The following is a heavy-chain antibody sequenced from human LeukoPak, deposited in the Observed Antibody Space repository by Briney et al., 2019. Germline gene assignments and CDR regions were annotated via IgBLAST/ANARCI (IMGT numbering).Heavy chain of an antibody. CDR1: GGSISSHY. CDR2: IYYSGTT. J-gene: IGHJ5*02. D-gene: IGHD3-10*01. Sequence: SETLSLTCTVSGGSISSHYWSWIRQPPGKGLEWIGYIYYSGTTNYNPSLKSRVTISVDTSKNQFSLKLSSVTAADTAVYYCARQTMVRRWFDPWGQGTLVTVSS. V-gene: IGHV4-59*11. CDR3: ARQTMVRRWFDP.